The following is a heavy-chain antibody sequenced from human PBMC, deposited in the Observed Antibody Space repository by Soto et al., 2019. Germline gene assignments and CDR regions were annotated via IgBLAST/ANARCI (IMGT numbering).Heavy chain of an antibody. D-gene: IGHD3-22*01. CDR1: GFTFSSYA. CDR3: ARGYYDSSGYHGAFDI. CDR2: ISYDGSNK. J-gene: IGHJ3*02. V-gene: IGHV3-30-3*01. Sequence: PGGSLRLSCAASGFTFSSYAMHWVRQAPGKGLEWVAVISYDGSNKYYADSVKGRFTISRDNSKNTLYLQMNSLRAEDTAVYYCARGYYDSSGYHGAFDIWGQGTMVTVSS.